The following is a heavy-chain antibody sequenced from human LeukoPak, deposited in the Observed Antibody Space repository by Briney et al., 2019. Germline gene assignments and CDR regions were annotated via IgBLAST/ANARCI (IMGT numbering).Heavy chain of an antibody. CDR2: INPSGGST. V-gene: IGHV1-46*01. CDR1: GYTFTSYY. D-gene: IGHD5-18*01. CDR3: AATDVDTAIPRYYFDY. Sequence: ASVKVSCKASGYTFTSYYMHWVRQAPGQGLEWMGIINPSGGSTSYAQKFQGRVTMTRDTSKNQFSLKLSSVTAADTAVYYCAATDVDTAIPRYYFDYWGQGTLVTVSS. J-gene: IGHJ4*02.